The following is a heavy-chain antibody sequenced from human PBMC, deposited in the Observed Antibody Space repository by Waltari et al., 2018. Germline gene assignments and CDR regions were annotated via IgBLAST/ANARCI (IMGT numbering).Heavy chain of an antibody. CDR1: GYSISSGYY. D-gene: IGHD5-12*01. V-gene: IGHV4-38-2*01. CDR3: ARHKWLRPLDY. J-gene: IGHJ4*02. Sequence: QVQLQESGPGLVKPSETLSLTCAVSGYSISSGYYWGWIRQPPGKGLEWIGSIYHSGSTYYNPSLKSRVTISVDTSKNQFSLKLSSVTAADTAVYYCARHKWLRPLDYWGQGTLVTVSS. CDR2: IYHSGST.